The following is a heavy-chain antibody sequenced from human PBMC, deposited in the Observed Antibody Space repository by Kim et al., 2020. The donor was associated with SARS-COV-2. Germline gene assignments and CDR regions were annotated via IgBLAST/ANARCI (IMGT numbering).Heavy chain of an antibody. V-gene: IGHV3-30*18. CDR2: ISYDGSNK. Sequence: GGSLRLSCAASGGKVRNYGMSWVRQAPGKGLEWVAVISYDGSNKYYADSVKGRFTISRDNSKNTLYLQMNSLRIEDTAVYYCAKSFSGSYFGFDYWGQGTLVTVSS. J-gene: IGHJ4*02. D-gene: IGHD1-26*01. CDR3: AKSFSGSYFGFDY. CDR1: GGKVRNYG.